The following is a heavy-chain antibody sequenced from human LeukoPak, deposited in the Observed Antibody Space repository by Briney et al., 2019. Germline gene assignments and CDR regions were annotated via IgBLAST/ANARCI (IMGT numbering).Heavy chain of an antibody. J-gene: IGHJ4*02. D-gene: IGHD6-13*01. V-gene: IGHV3-23*01. Sequence: GGSLRLSCAASGFTFSSYAMSWVRQAPGKGLEWVSAISGSGGTTYYADSVKGRFTISRDNSKNTLYLQMTSLRAEDTAVFYCAKCREGIAAPYTDYWGQGTLVTVSS. CDR3: AKCREGIAAPYTDY. CDR2: ISGSGGTT. CDR1: GFTFSSYA.